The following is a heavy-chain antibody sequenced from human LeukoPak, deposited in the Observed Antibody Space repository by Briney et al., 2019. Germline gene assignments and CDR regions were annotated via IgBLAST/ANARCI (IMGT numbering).Heavy chain of an antibody. J-gene: IGHJ3*02. Sequence: PGGSLRLSCAASGFTFSSYSMNWVRQAPGEGLEWVSSISSSSSYIYYADSVKGRFTISRDNAKNSLYLQMNSLRAEDTAVYHCARDWGRIQLWHHFDAFDIWGQGTMVTVSS. CDR1: GFTFSSYS. D-gene: IGHD5-18*01. CDR3: ARDWGRIQLWHHFDAFDI. V-gene: IGHV3-21*01. CDR2: ISSSSSYI.